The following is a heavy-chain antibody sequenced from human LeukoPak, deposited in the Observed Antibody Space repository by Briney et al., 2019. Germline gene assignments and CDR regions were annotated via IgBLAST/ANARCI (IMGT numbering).Heavy chain of an antibody. V-gene: IGHV1-2*02. D-gene: IGHD3-22*01. CDR1: GYTFTGYY. CDR2: INPNSGGT. J-gene: IGHJ4*02. Sequence: ASVKVSCKASGYTFTGYYMHWVRQAPGQGLEWMGWINPNSGGTNYAQKFQGRVTMTTDTSTSTAYMELRSLRSDDTAVYYCARQLWPRDYYDSSGYLYWGQGTLVTVSS. CDR3: ARQLWPRDYYDSSGYLY.